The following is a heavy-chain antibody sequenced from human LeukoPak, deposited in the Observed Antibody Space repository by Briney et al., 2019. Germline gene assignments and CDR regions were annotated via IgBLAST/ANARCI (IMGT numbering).Heavy chain of an antibody. CDR3: AGGQGWHFDL. CDR1: GISLSSLW. D-gene: IGHD2-15*01. J-gene: IGHJ2*01. Sequence: GGSLRLSCAASGISLSSLWMSWFRQAPGKGLEWVADIRQDGSDEHYVASVKGRFTISRDSTSLFLQMNSLRAEDTAVYYCAGGQGWHFDLWGRCNLVTVSP. CDR2: IRQDGSDE. V-gene: IGHV3-7*01.